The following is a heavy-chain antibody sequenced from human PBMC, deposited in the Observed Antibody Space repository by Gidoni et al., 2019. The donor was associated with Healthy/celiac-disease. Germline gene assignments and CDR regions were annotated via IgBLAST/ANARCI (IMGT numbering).Heavy chain of an antibody. CDR2: IYYSGST. CDR1: GGSISSSSYY. J-gene: IGHJ4*02. V-gene: IGHV4-39*01. CDR3: ARLSNGYRSWYVYY. Sequence: QLQLQESGPGLVKPSETLSLTCTVSGGSISSSSYYWGWIRQPPGKGLEWIGSIYYSGSTYYNPSLKSRVTISVDTSKNQFSLKLSSVTAADTAVYYCARLSNGYRSWYVYYWGQGTLVTVSS. D-gene: IGHD6-13*01.